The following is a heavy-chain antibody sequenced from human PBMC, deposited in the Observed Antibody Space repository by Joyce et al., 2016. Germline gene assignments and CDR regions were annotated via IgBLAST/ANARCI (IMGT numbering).Heavy chain of an antibody. Sequence: EVQLVQSGVEVKKPGESLKIYCKGAEYRFTSYWIAWVRQKPGEGLQWMGIIYPGDSETRYTPSFQCQVTISADKSITTACLQWTSLKASDTAMYYCARGDIAVAGRAFDYWGQGTLVTVSS. D-gene: IGHD6-19*01. J-gene: IGHJ4*02. CDR1: EYRFTSYW. V-gene: IGHV5-51*01. CDR2: IYPGDSET. CDR3: ARGDIAVAGRAFDY.